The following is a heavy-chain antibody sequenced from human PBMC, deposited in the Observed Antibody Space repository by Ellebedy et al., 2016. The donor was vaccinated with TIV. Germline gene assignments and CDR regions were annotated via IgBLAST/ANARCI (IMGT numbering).Heavy chain of an antibody. CDR3: ARESGSDFPIDY. J-gene: IGHJ4*02. D-gene: IGHD3-10*01. CDR2: ISTSGSAI. V-gene: IGHV3-11*01. CDR1: GFTFSDYS. Sequence: GASLKISCAASGFTFSDYSMRWLRQAPGQGLEWVSYISTSGSAIYYADSVTGRFTVSRDKAKNSLYLQMNSLRAEDTAVYYWARESGSDFPIDYWGQGTLVTVSS.